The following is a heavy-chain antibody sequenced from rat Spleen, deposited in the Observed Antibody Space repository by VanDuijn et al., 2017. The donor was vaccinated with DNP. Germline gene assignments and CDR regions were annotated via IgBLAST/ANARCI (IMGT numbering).Heavy chain of an antibody. Sequence: EVQLVESGGDLVQPGRSLKLSCVASGFTFSQYGMAWVRQAPTKGLEWVAYLTYDGGNTYYRDSVKGRFTISRDDAKNTLFLQMSKLGSEDTAIYYCARGRLYPHYAMDAWGQGTSVTVSS. V-gene: IGHV5S13*01. CDR2: LTYDGGNT. J-gene: IGHJ4*01. CDR3: ARGRLYPHYAMDA. D-gene: IGHD1-2*01. CDR1: GFTFSQYG.